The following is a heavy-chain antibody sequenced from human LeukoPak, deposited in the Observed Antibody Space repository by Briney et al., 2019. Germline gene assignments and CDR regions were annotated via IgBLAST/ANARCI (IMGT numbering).Heavy chain of an antibody. Sequence: PGGSLRLSCAASGFTFSSYAMAWVRQAPGKGLAWVSSISATGGSKSYADSVKGRFTISRDNSKNTLYLQMNSLRAEDTAVYYCAKDRPRTPRGYFDYWGQGTLVTVSS. D-gene: IGHD1-14*01. V-gene: IGHV3-23*01. CDR2: ISATGGSK. CDR1: GFTFSSYA. J-gene: IGHJ4*02. CDR3: AKDRPRTPRGYFDY.